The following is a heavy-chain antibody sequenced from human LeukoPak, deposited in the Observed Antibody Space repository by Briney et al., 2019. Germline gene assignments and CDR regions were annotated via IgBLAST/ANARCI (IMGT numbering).Heavy chain of an antibody. CDR1: GFTFSSYG. CDR3: AKWGMVRGVLYFDY. D-gene: IGHD3-10*01. V-gene: IGHV3-30*18. J-gene: IGHJ4*02. CDR2: ISYDGSNK. Sequence: GGSLRLPCAASGFTFSSYGMHWVRQAPGKGLEWVAVISYDGSNKYYADSVKGRFTISRGNSKNTLYLQMNSLRAEDTAVYYCAKWGMVRGVLYFDYWGQGTLVTVSS.